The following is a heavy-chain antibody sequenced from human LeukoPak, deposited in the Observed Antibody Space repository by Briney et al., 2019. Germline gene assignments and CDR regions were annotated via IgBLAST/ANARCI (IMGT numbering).Heavy chain of an antibody. J-gene: IGHJ6*02. CDR2: IIPMLGIA. V-gene: IGHV1-69*04. D-gene: IGHD6-19*01. Sequence: SVKVSCKASGGTFSSYAISWVRQAPGQGLEWMGRIIPMLGIANYAQKFQGRVTITADKSTSTAYMELSSLRPEDTPVHYCARHPIAVAALYGMAVWGQGTTVTVSS. CDR3: ARHPIAVAALYGMAV. CDR1: GGTFSSYA.